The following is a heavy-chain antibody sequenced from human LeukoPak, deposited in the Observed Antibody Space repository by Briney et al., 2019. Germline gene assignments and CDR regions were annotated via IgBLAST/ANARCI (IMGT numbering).Heavy chain of an antibody. J-gene: IGHJ4*02. Sequence: SETLSLTCAVSGGSISSSNWWSWVRQPPGKGLEWIGEIYHSGSTNYNPSLKSRVTISVGKSKNQFSLKLSSVTAADTAVYYCASGFRSRSRGVIDYWGQGTLVTVSS. CDR1: GGSISSSNW. CDR2: IYHSGST. CDR3: ASGFRSRSRGVIDY. D-gene: IGHD3-10*01. V-gene: IGHV4-4*02.